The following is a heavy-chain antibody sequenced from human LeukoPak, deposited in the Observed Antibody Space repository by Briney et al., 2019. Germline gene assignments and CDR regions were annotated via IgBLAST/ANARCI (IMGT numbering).Heavy chain of an antibody. V-gene: IGHV3-30*04. CDR2: ISYGGSNK. J-gene: IGHJ4*02. CDR3: AKDGRWLQFCC. Sequence: GGSLRLSCTASGFTFSSYAMHWVRQAPGKGLEWVGLISYGGSNKYYADSVKVRFIISRDNSKNTVYLQMNSLTAEDTAVYYCAKDGRWLQFCCWGQGTLVTVSA. CDR1: GFTFSSYA. D-gene: IGHD6-19*01.